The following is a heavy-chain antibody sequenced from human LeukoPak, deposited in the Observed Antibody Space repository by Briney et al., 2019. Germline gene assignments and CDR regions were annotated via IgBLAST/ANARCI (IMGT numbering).Heavy chain of an antibody. D-gene: IGHD6-19*01. CDR2: VYQTGDT. V-gene: IGHV4-59*08. CDR1: GGSISSYY. CDR3: ARHPFSAPFDY. Sequence: PSETLSLTCTVSGGSISSYYWSWIRRPPGKGLEWIAYVYQTGDTRYNPSLKSRVSISLDTSKNQFSLKVSSVTATDTAVYYCARHPFSAPFDYWGQGILVTVSS. J-gene: IGHJ4*02.